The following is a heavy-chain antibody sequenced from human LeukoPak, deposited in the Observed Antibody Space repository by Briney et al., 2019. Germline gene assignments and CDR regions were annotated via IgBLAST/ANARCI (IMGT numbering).Heavy chain of an antibody. CDR2: INSDSADT. CDR1: GYSFIDYY. CDR3: ARIGISARGTNFHH. V-gene: IGHV1-2*02. Sequence: ASVKVSCKTSGYSFIDYYIHWVRQAPGQGLEWMGWINSDSADTNYAQNFQGRVTMTRDTSISTAYMELSRLRSDDTALYYCARIGISARGTNFHHWGQGTLVTVSS. J-gene: IGHJ1*01. D-gene: IGHD6-13*01.